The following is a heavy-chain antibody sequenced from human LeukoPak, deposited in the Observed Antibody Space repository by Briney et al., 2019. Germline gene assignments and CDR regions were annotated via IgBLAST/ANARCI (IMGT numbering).Heavy chain of an antibody. J-gene: IGHJ4*02. Sequence: SETLSLTCTVSGGSISSSSYCWGWIRQPPGKGLEWIGSMYYSGSTYYNPSLKSRVTISVDTSKNQFSLKLSSVTAADKAVYYCARHRGSPYSGSYYYFDYWGQGTLVTVSS. CDR2: MYYSGST. D-gene: IGHD1-26*01. CDR3: ARHRGSPYSGSYYYFDY. V-gene: IGHV4-39*01. CDR1: GGSISSSSYC.